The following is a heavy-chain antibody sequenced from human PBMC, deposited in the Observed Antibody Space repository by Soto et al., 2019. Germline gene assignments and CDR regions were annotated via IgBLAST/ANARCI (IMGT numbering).Heavy chain of an antibody. CDR1: GFTVSSNY. CDR3: ARDRAARNYYYYGMDV. CDR2: IYSGGST. D-gene: IGHD6-6*01. J-gene: IGHJ6*02. Sequence: GGLRLSCAASGFTVSSNYMSWVRQAPGKGLEWVSVIYSGGSTYYADSVKGRFTISRDNSKNTLYLQMNSLRAEDTAVYYCARDRAARNYYYYGMDVWGQGTTVTVSS. V-gene: IGHV3-53*01.